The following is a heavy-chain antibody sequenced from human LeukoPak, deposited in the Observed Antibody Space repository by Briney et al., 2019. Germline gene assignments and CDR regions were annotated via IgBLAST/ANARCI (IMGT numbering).Heavy chain of an antibody. CDR1: DDSMNRFY. D-gene: IGHD3-16*01. CDR3: ARASYTYDIDP. CDR2: TYYSGTA. V-gene: IGHV4-59*01. Sequence: SETLSLTCTVSDDSMNRFYWSWNRQSPGKGLEWIGYTYYSGTANYNPSLKSRVTISIDTSKKQFSLNLTSVTAADTAVYYCARASYTYDIDPWGHGALVTVSS. J-gene: IGHJ5*02.